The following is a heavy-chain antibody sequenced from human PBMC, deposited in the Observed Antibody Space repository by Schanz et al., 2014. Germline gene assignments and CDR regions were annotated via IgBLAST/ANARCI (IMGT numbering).Heavy chain of an antibody. V-gene: IGHV1-46*01. CDR1: GYTFPTYY. D-gene: IGHD3-3*01. Sequence: QVQLVQSGAEVKKPGVSVKVSCKASGYTFPTYYIHWVRQAPGQGLEWMGLINPYDDTIDYAKKFQGRFTMTRDTSTTTVYMELSSLRSDDTAMYYCVTEKRMESGTWAKAFDIWGQGTWVAVSS. CDR2: INPYDDTI. J-gene: IGHJ3*02. CDR3: VTEKRMESGTWAKAFDI.